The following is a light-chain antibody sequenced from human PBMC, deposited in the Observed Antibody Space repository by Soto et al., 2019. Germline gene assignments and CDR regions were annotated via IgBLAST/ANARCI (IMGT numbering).Light chain of an antibody. CDR1: QSLLSRSKNY. CDR3: QQYHSDPIT. J-gene: IGKJ5*01. Sequence: DIVMTQSPDSIAVSLGERATINCDSSQSLLSRSKNYLAWFQQKPGQPPKLLIYWASTRQSGVPDRFSGSGSETDFPLTISSLHAEDVALYYCQQYHSDPITSGQGTRLE. CDR2: WAS. V-gene: IGKV4-1*01.